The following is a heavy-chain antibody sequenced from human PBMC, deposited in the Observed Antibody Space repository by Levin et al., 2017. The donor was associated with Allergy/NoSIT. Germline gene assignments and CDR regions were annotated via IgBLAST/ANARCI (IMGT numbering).Heavy chain of an antibody. CDR1: GFTFSSYW. CDR3: ARAYCSSTNCYTLHYGLDV. V-gene: IGHV3-74*01. D-gene: IGHD2-2*02. Sequence: LSLTCAASGFTFSSYWMHWVRQAPGKGLVWVSRINSDGSSTSYADSVKGRFTISRDDAKNTLYLQMNSLRAEDTAVYYCARAYCSSTNCYTLHYGLDVWGQGTTVTVSS. CDR2: INSDGSST. J-gene: IGHJ6*02.